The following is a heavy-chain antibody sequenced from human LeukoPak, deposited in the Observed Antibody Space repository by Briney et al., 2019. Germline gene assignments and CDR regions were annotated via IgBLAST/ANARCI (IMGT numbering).Heavy chain of an antibody. CDR3: AHGDVWGSYQPGPPHYFDY. CDR2: IYWDDDE. Sequence: SGPTLVNPTQTLTLTCTFSGFSLSTSGVGVGWIRQPPGKALEWLALIYWDDDERYSPSLKSRLTITKDTSKNQVVLTMTNMDPVDTATYYCAHGDVWGSYQPGPPHYFDYWGQGTLVTVSS. CDR1: GFSLSTSGVG. J-gene: IGHJ4*02. D-gene: IGHD3-16*02. V-gene: IGHV2-5*02.